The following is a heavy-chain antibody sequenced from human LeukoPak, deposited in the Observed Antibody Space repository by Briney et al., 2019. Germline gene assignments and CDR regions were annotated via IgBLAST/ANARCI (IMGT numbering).Heavy chain of an antibody. J-gene: IGHJ4*02. CDR2: LSPNGDST. V-gene: IGHV3-64*01. D-gene: IGHD3-10*01. CDR3: ARTYSYGAGTYSSFGY. CDR1: GFTFDNYA. Sequence: GGSLRLSCAAFGFTFDNYALHWVRQAPGKGLEYVSGLSPNGDSTYYANSVKGRFTISRDNPQHTLFLQMGSLRVEDTAVYYCARTYSYGAGTYSSFGYRGQGTLVTVSP.